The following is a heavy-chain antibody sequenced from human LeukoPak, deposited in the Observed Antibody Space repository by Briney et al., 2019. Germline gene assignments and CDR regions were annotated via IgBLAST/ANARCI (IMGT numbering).Heavy chain of an antibody. D-gene: IGHD2-2*01. J-gene: IGHJ4*02. CDR1: GFTFSDYY. Sequence: GGSLRLSCAASGFTFSDYYMSWIRQAPGKGLEWVSYISSSGSTIYYADSVKGRFTISRDNAKNSLYLQMNSLRAEDTAVYYCARDFGGYCSSSSCYLGFLDYWGQGTLVTVSS. V-gene: IGHV3-11*04. CDR2: ISSSGSTI. CDR3: ARDFGGYCSSSSCYLGFLDY.